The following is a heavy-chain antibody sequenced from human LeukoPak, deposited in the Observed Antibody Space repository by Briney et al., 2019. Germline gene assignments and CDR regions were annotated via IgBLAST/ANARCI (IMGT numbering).Heavy chain of an antibody. Sequence: PGGSLRLSCAASGFTFSNFGVNWVRQAPGKGPEWVSYISSRSSTIYYADSVKGRCTISRDNAKNSLYLQMNSLRAEDTAVYYCARDEGNTGYYYWGQGTLVTVSS. CDR3: ARDEGNTGYYY. CDR1: GFTFSNFG. J-gene: IGHJ4*02. CDR2: ISSRSSTI. V-gene: IGHV3-48*04. D-gene: IGHD3-9*01.